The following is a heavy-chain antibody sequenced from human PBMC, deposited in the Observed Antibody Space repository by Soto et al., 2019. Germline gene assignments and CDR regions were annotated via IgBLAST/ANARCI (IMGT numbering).Heavy chain of an antibody. Sequence: SETLSLTCAVYGGSFSGYYWSWIRQPPGKGLEWIGEINHSGSTNYNPSLKSRVTISVDTSKNQFSLKLSSVTAADTAVYYCARALKVRGVIWDAMDVWGQGTTVTVSS. D-gene: IGHD3-10*01. CDR2: INHSGST. V-gene: IGHV4-34*01. CDR1: GGSFSGYY. CDR3: ARALKVRGVIWDAMDV. J-gene: IGHJ6*02.